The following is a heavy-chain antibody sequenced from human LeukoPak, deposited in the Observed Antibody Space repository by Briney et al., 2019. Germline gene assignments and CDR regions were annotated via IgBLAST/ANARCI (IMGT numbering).Heavy chain of an antibody. CDR1: GFTFSNYW. CDR2: INSDGSST. V-gene: IGHV3-74*01. CDR3: ARFDWEYITMTLDV. Sequence: PGGSLRLSCAASGFTFSNYWMHWVRQAPGKGLVWVSRINSDGSSTSYADSVKGRFTISRDNAKNTLYLQMNSLRAGDTAVYYCARFDWEYITMTLDVWGKGTTVTVSS. D-gene: IGHD3-22*01. J-gene: IGHJ6*04.